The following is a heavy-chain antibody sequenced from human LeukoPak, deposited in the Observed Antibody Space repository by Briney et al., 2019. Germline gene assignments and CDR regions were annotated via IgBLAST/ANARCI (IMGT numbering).Heavy chain of an antibody. Sequence: ASVKVSCKASGYTFTSYGISWVRQAPGQGLEWMGWISAYNGNTNYAQKLQGRVTMTTDTSTSTAYMKLRSLRSDDTAVYYCARDLATVTTSYYYYYMDVWGKGTTVTISS. J-gene: IGHJ6*03. V-gene: IGHV1-18*01. CDR1: GYTFTSYG. CDR3: ARDLATVTTSYYYYYMDV. D-gene: IGHD4-17*01. CDR2: ISAYNGNT.